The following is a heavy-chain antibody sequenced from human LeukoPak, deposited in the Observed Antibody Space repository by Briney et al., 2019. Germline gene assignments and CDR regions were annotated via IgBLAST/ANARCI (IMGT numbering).Heavy chain of an antibody. CDR2: LYSGGNT. D-gene: IGHD6-6*01. V-gene: IGHV3-66*01. Sequence: PGGSLRLSCVASGFTVSGNYMSWVRQAPGKGLEWVSILYSGGNTYYADSVKDRFTISRDNSKNTLYLQMNSLRAEDTAVYYCARDSYSSSSIARHFDYWGQGTLVTVSS. J-gene: IGHJ4*02. CDR1: GFTVSGNY. CDR3: ARDSYSSSSIARHFDY.